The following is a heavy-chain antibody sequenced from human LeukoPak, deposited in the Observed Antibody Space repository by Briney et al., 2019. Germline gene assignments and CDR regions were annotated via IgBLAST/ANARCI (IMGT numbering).Heavy chain of an antibody. V-gene: IGHV4-38-2*01. CDR3: ARGLWLGELPFDY. Sequence: SETLSLTCAVSGYSISSGYYWGWIRQPPGKRLEWIGSIYHSGSTYYNPSLKSRVTISVDTSKNQFSLKLSSVTAADTAVYYCARGLWLGELPFDYWGQGTLVTVSS. CDR1: GYSISSGYY. J-gene: IGHJ4*02. D-gene: IGHD3-10*01. CDR2: IYHSGST.